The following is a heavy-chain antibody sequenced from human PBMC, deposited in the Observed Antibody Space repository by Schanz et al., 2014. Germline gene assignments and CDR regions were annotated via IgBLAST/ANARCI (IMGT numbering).Heavy chain of an antibody. J-gene: IGHJ5*02. CDR1: GDTLSSYG. CDR2: IIPNLGSA. Sequence: QVQLVQSGAEVKKPGSSVTVSCKASGDTLSSYGISWVRQAPGQGLEWMGRIIPNLGSANYAQKFQGRVTITADKSTSTVYMELSSLRSEDTAIYYCARGNTIFGVVILGWFAPWGQGTLVTVSS. V-gene: IGHV1-69*04. CDR3: ARGNTIFGVVILGWFAP. D-gene: IGHD3-3*01.